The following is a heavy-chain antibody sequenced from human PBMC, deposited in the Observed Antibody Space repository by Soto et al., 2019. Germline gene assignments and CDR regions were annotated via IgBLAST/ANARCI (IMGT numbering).Heavy chain of an antibody. CDR3: ARDYPYYYDSSGYYYRTLPFDI. J-gene: IGHJ3*02. V-gene: IGHV1-18*01. D-gene: IGHD3-22*01. Sequence: QVQRVQSGAEVKKPGASVKVSCKASGYTFTSYGISWVRQAPGQGLEWMGWISAYNGNTNYAQKLQGRVTMTTDTSTSTAYMELRSLRSDDTAVYYCARDYPYYYDSSGYYYRTLPFDIWGQGTMVTVSS. CDR1: GYTFTSYG. CDR2: ISAYNGNT.